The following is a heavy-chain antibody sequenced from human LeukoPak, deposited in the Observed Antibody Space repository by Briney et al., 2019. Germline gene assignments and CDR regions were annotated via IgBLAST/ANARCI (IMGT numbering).Heavy chain of an antibody. CDR3: ARDRYGLGYFDY. CDR1: GFTVSSNY. J-gene: IGHJ4*02. V-gene: IGHV3-53*01. CDR2: IYSGGST. D-gene: IGHD5-18*01. Sequence: GSLRLSCAASGFTVSSNYMSWVRQAPGKGLGWVSVIYSGGSTYYADSVKGRFTISRDNSKNTLYLQMNSLRAEDTAVYYCARDRYGLGYFDYWGQGTLVTVSS.